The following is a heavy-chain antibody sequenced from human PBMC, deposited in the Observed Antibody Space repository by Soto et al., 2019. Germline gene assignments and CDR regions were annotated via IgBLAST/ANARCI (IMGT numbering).Heavy chain of an antibody. D-gene: IGHD6-19*01. V-gene: IGHV3-30-3*01. CDR3: ARSPAVAASPLRY. Sequence: QVQLVESGGCVVQPGRSLRLSCAASGFTFSSYAMHWVRQAPGKGLEWVAVISYDGSNKYYADSVKGRFTISRDNSKNTLYLQMNSLRAEDTAVYYCARSPAVAASPLRYWGQGTLVTVSS. CDR2: ISYDGSNK. J-gene: IGHJ4*02. CDR1: GFTFSSYA.